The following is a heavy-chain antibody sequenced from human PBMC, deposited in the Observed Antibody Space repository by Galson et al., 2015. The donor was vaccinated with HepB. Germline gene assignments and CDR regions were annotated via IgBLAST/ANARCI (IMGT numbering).Heavy chain of an antibody. Sequence: SVKVSCKASGYTFTGYYLHWVRQAPGQGLEWMGWISPDSGGTNYAQKFQGRVTMTSDTSTSTAYMDLSRLTSDDTAVYYCAKDPYYYDSSGYYSNYFDCWGQGTLVTVSS. CDR2: ISPDSGGT. V-gene: IGHV1-2*02. D-gene: IGHD3-22*01. CDR1: GYTFTGYY. CDR3: AKDPYYYDSSGYYSNYFDC. J-gene: IGHJ4*02.